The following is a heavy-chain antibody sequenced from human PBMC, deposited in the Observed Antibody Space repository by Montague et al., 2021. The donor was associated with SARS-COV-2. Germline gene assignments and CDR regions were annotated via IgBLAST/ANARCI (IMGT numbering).Heavy chain of an antibody. V-gene: IGHV4-61*02. D-gene: IGHD6-6*01. Sequence: TRSLTCTVSGGSFSSRSYYWSWIRQSAGKGLEFLGRIYITGSTNYNPSLESRVTTSIDTSKNQFSLKLSSVTAADTAVYYCAGVRWGEAARATFYYGMDVWGQGTTVTVSS. J-gene: IGHJ6*02. CDR2: IYITGST. CDR1: GGSFSSRSYY. CDR3: AGVRWGEAARATFYYGMDV.